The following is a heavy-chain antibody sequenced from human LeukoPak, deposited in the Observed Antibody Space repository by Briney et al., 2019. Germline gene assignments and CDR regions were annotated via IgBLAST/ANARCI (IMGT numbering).Heavy chain of an antibody. CDR1: GYSISSGYS. J-gene: IGHJ4*02. Sequence: SETLSLTCTVSGYSISSGYSWGWIRQPPGKGLEWIGSIYHSGSTYYNPSLKSRVTISVDTSKNQFSLKLSSVTAADTAVYYCARGDILTGYLDYWGQGTLVTVSS. V-gene: IGHV4-38-2*02. CDR2: IYHSGST. D-gene: IGHD3-9*01. CDR3: ARGDILTGYLDY.